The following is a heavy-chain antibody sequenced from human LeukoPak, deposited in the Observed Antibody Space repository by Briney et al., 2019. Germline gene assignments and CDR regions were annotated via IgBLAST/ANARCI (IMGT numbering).Heavy chain of an antibody. CDR1: GASVVSAGSH. D-gene: IGHD1-26*01. J-gene: IGHJ4*02. Sequence: SETLSLTCTVSGASVVSAGSHWSWIRQPPGGGLEWLGYIYYISNTNSNPSLKSRVTRSVAPSKNQFSLQLNSVTAADTAVYYCARTQSQSGSYRYYFGYWGQGTLVTVSS. CDR2: IYYISNT. V-gene: IGHV4-61*08. CDR3: ARTQSQSGSYRYYFGY.